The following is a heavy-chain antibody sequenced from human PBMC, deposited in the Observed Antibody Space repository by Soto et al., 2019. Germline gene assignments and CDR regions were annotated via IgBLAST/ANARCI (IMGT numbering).Heavy chain of an antibody. D-gene: IGHD6-6*01. CDR2: INHSGSI. V-gene: IGHV4-34*01. Sequence: LQPLSLTCAVYGGYFSGYYWSWIRKTQGKGLEWIGEINHSGSINYNPSLKSRVSISVDTSKNQFSLKLSSVTAADTAMYYCARGELVYSSSSYYHYIDVWGRGTTVTVSS. CDR1: GGYFSGYY. J-gene: IGHJ6*03. CDR3: ARGELVYSSSSYYHYIDV.